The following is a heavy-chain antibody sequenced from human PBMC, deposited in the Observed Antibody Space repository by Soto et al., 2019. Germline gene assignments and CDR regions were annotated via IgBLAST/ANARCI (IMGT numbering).Heavy chain of an antibody. J-gene: IGHJ4*02. CDR1: GFTFDYYW. CDR2: IKQDGSET. CDR3: ARDRGHDYGERRVDY. Sequence: GGSLRLSCAASGFTFDYYWMAWARQAPGKGLEWVANIKQDGSETYYVDSVKGRFAISRDNAKNSVYLQMNSLRAEDMAVYYCARDRGHDYGERRVDYWGQGTLVTVSS. D-gene: IGHD4-17*01. V-gene: IGHV3-7*05.